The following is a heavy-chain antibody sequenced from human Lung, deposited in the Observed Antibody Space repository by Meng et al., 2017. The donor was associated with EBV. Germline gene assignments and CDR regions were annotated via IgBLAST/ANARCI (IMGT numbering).Heavy chain of an antibody. CDR2: IYDSGST. D-gene: IGHD6-6*01. J-gene: IGHJ5*02. CDR1: GGSFNNYY. Sequence: QVQLQESGPGLVKPSETLSLTCTVSGGSFNNYYWSWIRQPAGKGLEWIGYIYDSGSTSYNPSLMSRVTISVDTSRNQFSLKPTSVTAADTAVYYCAREYSSSSGLPGPWGQGTLVTVSS. CDR3: AREYSSSSGLPGP. V-gene: IGHV4-59*06.